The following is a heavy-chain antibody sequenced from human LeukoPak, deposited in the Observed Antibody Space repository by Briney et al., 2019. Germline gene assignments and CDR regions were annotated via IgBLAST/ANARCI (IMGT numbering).Heavy chain of an antibody. V-gene: IGHV4-34*01. D-gene: IGHD3-22*01. J-gene: IGHJ4*02. CDR2: IYYSGST. Sequence: SETLSLTCAVYGGSFSGYYWGWIRQPPGKGLEWIGSIYYSGSTYYNPSLKSRVTISVDTSKNQFSLKLSSVTTADTAVYYCARGYYDSSGYSLGDSWGQGTLVTVSS. CDR1: GGSFSGYY. CDR3: ARGYYDSSGYSLGDS.